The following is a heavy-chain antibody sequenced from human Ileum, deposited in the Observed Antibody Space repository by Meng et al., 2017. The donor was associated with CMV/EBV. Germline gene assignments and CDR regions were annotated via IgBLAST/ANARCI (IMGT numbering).Heavy chain of an antibody. CDR3: ARGDTWLQAVDY. D-gene: IGHD5-24*01. Sequence: CKASGDTLSSYAISWVRQAPGQGLEWMGGIIPIFGKRNFAQKFQGRVTLTTDESTNTAYMGLNSLRSEDTAVYYCARGDTWLQAVDYWGQGTLVTVSS. CDR2: IIPIFGKR. CDR1: GDTLSSYA. J-gene: IGHJ4*02. V-gene: IGHV1-69*05.